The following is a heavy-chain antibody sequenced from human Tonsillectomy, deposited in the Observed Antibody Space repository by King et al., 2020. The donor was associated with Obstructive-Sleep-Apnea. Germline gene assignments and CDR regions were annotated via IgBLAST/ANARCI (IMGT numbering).Heavy chain of an antibody. V-gene: IGHV3-21*01. Sequence: VQLVESGGGLVKPGGSLRLSCAASGFTFSSYSMNWVRQAPGKGLEWVSSISSSSSYIYYADSVKGRFTISRDNAKNSLYLQMNSLRAEDTAVYYCARPRGKMATIGHGLDPWGQGTLVTVSS. J-gene: IGHJ5*02. CDR1: GFTFSSYS. D-gene: IGHD5-24*01. CDR3: ARPRGKMATIGHGLDP. CDR2: ISSSSSYI.